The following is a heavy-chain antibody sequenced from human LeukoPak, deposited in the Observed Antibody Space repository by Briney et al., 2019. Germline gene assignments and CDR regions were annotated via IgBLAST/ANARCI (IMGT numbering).Heavy chain of an antibody. Sequence: GGSLRLSCAASGFTFGGYAMSWVRQAPGKGLEWVSAISVDGSHTYYADSVKGRFTISRDNSKNTLYLQMNSLRAEDTAVYYCAKGEYYYYYGMDVWGQGTTVTVSS. CDR2: ISVDGSHT. J-gene: IGHJ6*02. V-gene: IGHV3-23*01. CDR3: AKGEYYYYYGMDV. CDR1: GFTFGGYA.